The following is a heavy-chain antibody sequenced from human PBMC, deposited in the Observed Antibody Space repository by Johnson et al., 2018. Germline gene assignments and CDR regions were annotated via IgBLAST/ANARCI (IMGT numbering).Heavy chain of an antibody. J-gene: IGHJ1*01. Sequence: EVQLVESGGGLVQPGGSLRLSCAASGFTFRSYDLSWVRQAPGKGLDWVSGISGSGGSTYYADSVKGRFTISRDNSKNTLYLQMNSLRVEDTAVYYCATMGRLSMVRGGPWGQGTLVIVSS. D-gene: IGHD3-10*01. CDR2: ISGSGGST. CDR1: GFTFRSYD. CDR3: ATMGRLSMVRGGP. V-gene: IGHV3-23*04.